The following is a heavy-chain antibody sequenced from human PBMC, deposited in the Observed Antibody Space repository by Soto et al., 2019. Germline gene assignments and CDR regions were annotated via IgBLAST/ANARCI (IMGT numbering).Heavy chain of an antibody. D-gene: IGHD1-26*01. CDR2: INAGNGNT. CDR1: GYTFTSYA. V-gene: IGHV1-3*01. Sequence: QVQLVQSGAEVKKPGASVKVSCKASGYTFTSYAMHWVRQAPGQRLEWMGWINAGNGNTKYSQKFQGRVTITRDTSASTAYMELSSLRSEDTAVYCCARDAGRRRELPLPDYWGQGTLVTVSS. CDR3: ARDAGRRRELPLPDY. J-gene: IGHJ4*02.